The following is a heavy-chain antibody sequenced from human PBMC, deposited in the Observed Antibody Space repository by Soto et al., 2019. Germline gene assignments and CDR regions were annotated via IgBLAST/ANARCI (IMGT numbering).Heavy chain of an antibody. V-gene: IGHV3-30*18. CDR3: AKENDY. CDR2: ISYDGSNK. CDR1: GFTFSSYG. J-gene: IGHJ4*02. Sequence: PVGSLRLSCAASGFTFSSYGMHWVRQAPGKGLEWVAVISYDGSNKYYADSVKGRFTISRDNSKNTLYLQMNSLRAEDTAVYYCAKENDYWGQGTLVTVSS.